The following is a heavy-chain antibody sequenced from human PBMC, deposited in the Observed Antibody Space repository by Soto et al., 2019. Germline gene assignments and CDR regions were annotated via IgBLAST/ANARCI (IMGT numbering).Heavy chain of an antibody. Sequence: GGSLRLSCAASGFTFSSYGMHWVRQAPGKRLEWVAVISYDGSNKYYADSVKGRFTISRDNSKNTLYLQMNSLRAEDTAVYYCAKAPHCSSTSCYRRGQDQGFFPYYYGMDVWGQRTTVTVSS. J-gene: IGHJ6*02. CDR1: GFTFSSYG. D-gene: IGHD2-2*02. V-gene: IGHV3-30*18. CDR3: AKAPHCSSTSCYRRGQDQGFFPYYYGMDV. CDR2: ISYDGSNK.